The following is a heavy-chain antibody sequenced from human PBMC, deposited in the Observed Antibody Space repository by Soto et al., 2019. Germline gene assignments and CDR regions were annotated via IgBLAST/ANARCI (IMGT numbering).Heavy chain of an antibody. D-gene: IGHD6-19*01. CDR3: AKEKYSSGWYRDDAFHI. V-gene: IGHV3-23*01. CDR2: ISGSGGST. Sequence: GGSLRLSCAASGFTFSSYAMSWVRQAPGKGLEWVSAISGSGGSTYYADSVKGRFTISRDNSKNTLYLQMNSLRAEDTAVYYCAKEKYSSGWYRDDAFHIWGKGTIVNVSS. CDR1: GFTFSSYA. J-gene: IGHJ3*02.